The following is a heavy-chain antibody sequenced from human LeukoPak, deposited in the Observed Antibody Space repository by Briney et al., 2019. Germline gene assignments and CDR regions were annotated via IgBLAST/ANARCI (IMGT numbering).Heavy chain of an antibody. Sequence: GASVKVSCKSSGYTFTGYYMHWVRQAPGQGLEWRGWINPDSGGTNYAQKFQGRVTMTRDTSISTAYMELSRLRSDDTAVYYCARTAIFSPFSFDYWGQGTLVTVSS. CDR1: GYTFTGYY. CDR2: INPDSGGT. V-gene: IGHV1-2*02. D-gene: IGHD3-9*01. J-gene: IGHJ4*02. CDR3: ARTAIFSPFSFDY.